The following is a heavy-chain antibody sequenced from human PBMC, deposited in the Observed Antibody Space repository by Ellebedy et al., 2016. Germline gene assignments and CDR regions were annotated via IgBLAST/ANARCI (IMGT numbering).Heavy chain of an antibody. D-gene: IGHD3-22*01. J-gene: IGHJ4*02. CDR2: VFYGGST. CDR1: GGSVDTYY. Sequence: SETLSLXCTVSGGSVDTYYWTWIRQSPGKGLEWIGYVFYGGSTKYNRSLRSRVTISLDTAKNQFSLRLTSVAAADTAVYFCARDVSLYSSSPSFDFWGQGILVTVSS. V-gene: IGHV4-59*02. CDR3: ARDVSLYSSSPSFDF.